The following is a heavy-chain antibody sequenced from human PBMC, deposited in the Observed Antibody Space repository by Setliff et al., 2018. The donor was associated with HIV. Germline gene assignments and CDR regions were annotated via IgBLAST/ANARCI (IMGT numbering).Heavy chain of an antibody. CDR2: INPSDNRT. CDR1: GYTFNNYY. J-gene: IGHJ4*02. Sequence: ASVKVSCKASGYTFNNYYMHWVRKAPGQGLEWMGIINPSDNRTYNPQKFQVRVTMARDTSTSSVYMELRSRRSKDTAVYYCARAYYDSVWGSHRYRFYYFDYWGQGSLVTVSS. V-gene: IGHV1-46*02. D-gene: IGHD3-16*02. CDR3: ARAYYDSVWGSHRYRFYYFDY.